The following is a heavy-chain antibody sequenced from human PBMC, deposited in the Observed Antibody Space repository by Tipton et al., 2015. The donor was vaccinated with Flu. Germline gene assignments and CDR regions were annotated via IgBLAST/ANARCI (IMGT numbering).Heavy chain of an antibody. D-gene: IGHD5-12*01. CDR2: IHRTGTT. J-gene: IGHJ4*02. Sequence: LRLSCAASGFSFRSYEMNWVRRAPGKGLEWIGNIHRTGTTYYNLSLKSRVTISVDRSKNQFTLTVRSVTAADTAVYYCASGSGYANVYLDSWGQGTLVAVSS. CDR1: GFSFRSYE. V-gene: IGHV4-34*01. CDR3: ASGSGYANVYLDS.